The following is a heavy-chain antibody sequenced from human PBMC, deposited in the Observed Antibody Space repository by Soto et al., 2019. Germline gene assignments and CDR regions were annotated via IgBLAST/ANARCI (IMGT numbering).Heavy chain of an antibody. V-gene: IGHV3-23*01. CDR3: AKDPVRYFDPGTYFDY. J-gene: IGHJ4*02. Sequence: GGSLRLSCAASGFTFSSYAMSWVRQAPGKGLEWVSAISGSGGSTYYADSVKGRFTISRDNSKNTLYLQMNSLRAEDTAVYYCAKDPVRYFDPGTYFDYWGQGTLVTVSS. CDR2: ISGSGGST. CDR1: GFTFSSYA. D-gene: IGHD3-9*01.